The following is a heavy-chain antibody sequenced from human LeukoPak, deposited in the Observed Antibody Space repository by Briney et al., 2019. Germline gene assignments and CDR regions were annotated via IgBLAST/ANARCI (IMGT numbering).Heavy chain of an antibody. D-gene: IGHD3-16*02. CDR1: GFTFDDYA. J-gene: IGHJ4*02. CDR2: ISWNSGSI. Sequence: PGGSLRLSCAASGFTFDDYAMHWVRQAPGKGLEWVSGISWNSGSIGYADSVKGRFTISRDNAKNSLYLQMNSLRAEDTALYYCAKGMITFGGVIATNFDYWGQGTLVTVSS. CDR3: AKGMITFGGVIATNFDY. V-gene: IGHV3-9*01.